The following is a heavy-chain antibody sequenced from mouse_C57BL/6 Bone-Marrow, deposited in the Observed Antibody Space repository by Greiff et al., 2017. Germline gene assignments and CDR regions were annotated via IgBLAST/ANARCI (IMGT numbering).Heavy chain of an antibody. D-gene: IGHD2-10*01. CDR3: AKTFYGNYWYFDV. V-gene: IGHV2-5*01. Sequence: QVQLQESGPGLVQPSQSLSITCTVSGFSFTSYGVHWVRQSPGKGLEWLGVIWRGGSTDYNAAFMSRLSITKDNSKSQVFFKMNSLQADDTAIYYCAKTFYGNYWYFDVWGTGTTVTVSS. CDR1: GFSFTSYG. CDR2: IWRGGST. J-gene: IGHJ1*03.